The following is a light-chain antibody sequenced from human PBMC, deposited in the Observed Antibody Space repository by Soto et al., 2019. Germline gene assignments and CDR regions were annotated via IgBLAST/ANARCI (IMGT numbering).Light chain of an antibody. J-gene: IGKJ1*01. CDR2: GAS. CDR1: QSVSSS. CDR3: QQYNNWPPWT. Sequence: EIMMTQSPATLSVSPGERATLSCRASQSVSSSLAWYQQKPGQAPRLLIYGASTRATGIPARFSGSGSGTEFTLTINSLQSEDFAVYYCQQYNNWPPWTFGQGTKVEIK. V-gene: IGKV3-15*01.